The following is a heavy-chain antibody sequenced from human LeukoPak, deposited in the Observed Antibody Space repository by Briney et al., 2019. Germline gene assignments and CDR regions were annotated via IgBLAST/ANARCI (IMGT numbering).Heavy chain of an antibody. CDR1: GFIFSSYG. CDR3: ASDYGGNSHYYYYGMDV. Sequence: GGSLRLSCAASGFIFSSYGMHWVRQAPGKGLEWVGVIWYDGSNKYYADSVKGRFTISRDNSKNTLYLQMNSLRAEDTAVYYCASDYGGNSHYYYYGMDVWGQGTTVTVSS. D-gene: IGHD4-23*01. V-gene: IGHV3-33*01. CDR2: IWYDGSNK. J-gene: IGHJ6*02.